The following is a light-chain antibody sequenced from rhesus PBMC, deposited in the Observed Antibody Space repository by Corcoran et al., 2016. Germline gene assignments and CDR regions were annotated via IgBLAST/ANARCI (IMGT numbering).Light chain of an antibody. V-gene: IGKV1S9*01. J-gene: IGKJ2*01. CDR1: QSLSNY. CDR3: QQGYSYPYS. CDR2: RAS. Sequence: DIQMTQSPSSLSTSVGDRVTITCQASQSLSNYLNWYQQKPGKIPKLLIYRASSLQSGMPSRFSGSGSGTDFTLTISSLQPEDFATYYCQQGYSYPYSFGQGTKVEIK.